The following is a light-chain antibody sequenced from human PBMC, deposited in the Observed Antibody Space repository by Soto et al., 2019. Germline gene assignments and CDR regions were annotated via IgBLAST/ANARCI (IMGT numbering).Light chain of an antibody. V-gene: IGKV1-5*03. CDR2: KAS. CDR1: QSISSW. Sequence: DIQMTQSPSTLATSVGDRVTITCRASQSISSWLAWYQQKPGKAPKLRIYKASSLESGVPSRFSGSGSGTEFTLTISSLQPDDFATYYCQQYNNSPYTFGQGTKLEIK. CDR3: QQYNNSPYT. J-gene: IGKJ2*01.